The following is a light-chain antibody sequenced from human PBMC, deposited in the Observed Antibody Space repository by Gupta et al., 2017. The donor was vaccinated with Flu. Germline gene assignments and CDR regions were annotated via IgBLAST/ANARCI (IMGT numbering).Light chain of an antibody. CDR2: GNS. V-gene: IGLV1-40*01. J-gene: IGLJ3*02. Sequence: QSVLTQPPSVSGAPGQRVTISCTGSSSNIGAGYDVHWYQQLPGTAPKLLIYGNSNRPSGVPDRFSCSKSGTSASLAITGLQPEDEADYYCQSYDSSLSGWVFGGGTKLTVL. CDR1: SSNIGAGYD. CDR3: QSYDSSLSGWV.